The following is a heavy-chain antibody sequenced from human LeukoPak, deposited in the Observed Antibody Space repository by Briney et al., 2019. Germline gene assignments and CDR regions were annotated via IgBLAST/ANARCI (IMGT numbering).Heavy chain of an antibody. CDR3: ARHECGGDCHPGY. J-gene: IGHJ4*02. V-gene: IGHV1-69*04. D-gene: IGHD2-21*02. CDR2: IIPILGIA. Sequence: GASVNVSCKASGGTFSSYAISWVRQAPGQGLEWMGRIIPILGIANYAQKFQGRVTITADKSTSTAYMELSSLRSEDTAVYYCARHECGGDCHPGYWGQGTLVTVSS. CDR1: GGTFSSYA.